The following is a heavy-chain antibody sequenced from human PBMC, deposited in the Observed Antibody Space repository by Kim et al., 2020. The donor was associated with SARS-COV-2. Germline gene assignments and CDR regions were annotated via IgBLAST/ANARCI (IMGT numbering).Heavy chain of an antibody. CDR2: ISGDGGST. V-gene: IGHV3-43*02. J-gene: IGHJ4*02. CDR3: AKTGTDRWELSFYFDY. D-gene: IGHD1-26*01. CDR1: GFTFDDYA. Sequence: GGSLRLSCAASGFTFDDYAMHWVRQAPGKGLEWVSLISGDGGSTYYADSVKGRFTISRDNSKNSLYLQMNSLRTEDTALYYCAKTGTDRWELSFYFDYWGQGTLVTVSS.